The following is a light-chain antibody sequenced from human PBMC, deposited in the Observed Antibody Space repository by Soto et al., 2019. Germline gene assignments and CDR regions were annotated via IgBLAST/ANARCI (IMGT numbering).Light chain of an antibody. CDR2: WAS. CDR1: QSVLYSSNNKNY. Sequence: DIVMTQSPDSLAVSLGERATINCKSSQSVLYSSNNKNYLAWYQQKAGQPPKLLIYWASTRESGVPDRFSGSGSGTDSNLSNSSLQAEDVAVYYCQQYYSTRPTFGRGTKLEIK. J-gene: IGKJ2*01. CDR3: QQYYSTRPT. V-gene: IGKV4-1*01.